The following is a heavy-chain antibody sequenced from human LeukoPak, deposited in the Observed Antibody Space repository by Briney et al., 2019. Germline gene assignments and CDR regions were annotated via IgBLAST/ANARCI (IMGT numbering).Heavy chain of an antibody. V-gene: IGHV3-21*01. Sequence: GGSLRLSCAASGFTFSSYSMNWIRQAPGKGLEWVSSISSSSSYIYYADSVKGRFTISRDNAKNSLYLQMNSLRAEDTAVYYCAREFGAYYYYYGMDAWGQGTTVTVSS. CDR1: GFTFSSYS. CDR2: ISSSSSYI. D-gene: IGHD3-10*01. J-gene: IGHJ6*02. CDR3: AREFGAYYYYYGMDA.